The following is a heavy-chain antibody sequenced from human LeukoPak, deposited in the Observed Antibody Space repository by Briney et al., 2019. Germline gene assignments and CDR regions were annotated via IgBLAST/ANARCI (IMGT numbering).Heavy chain of an antibody. V-gene: IGHV3-64*01. Sequence: PGGSLRLSCAGSGFTFSSYSMHWVRQAPGKGLEYVSAISSNGGDTYYANSVKGRFTISRDNSKNTLYLQMGSLRAEDMAVYYCARRGYTYAYDYWGQGTLVTVSS. CDR1: GFTFSSYS. J-gene: IGHJ4*02. CDR3: ARRGYTYAYDY. CDR2: ISSNGGDT. D-gene: IGHD5-18*01.